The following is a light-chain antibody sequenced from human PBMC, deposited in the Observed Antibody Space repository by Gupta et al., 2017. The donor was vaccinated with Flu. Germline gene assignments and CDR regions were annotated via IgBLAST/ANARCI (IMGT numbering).Light chain of an antibody. CDR2: EVS. J-gene: IGLJ3*02. CDR1: SSDVGGYNY. Sequence: QSALTQPASASGSPGQSITISCTGTSSDVGGYNYVSWYQQHPGKAPKLMIYEVSNRPSGVSNRFSGSKSGNTASLTISVLQAEDEADYYCSSYTSSSTRVFGGGTKLTVL. CDR3: SSYTSSSTRV. V-gene: IGLV2-14*01.